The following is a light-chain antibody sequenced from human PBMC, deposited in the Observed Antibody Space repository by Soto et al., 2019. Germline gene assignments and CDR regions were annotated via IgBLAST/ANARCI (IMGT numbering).Light chain of an antibody. Sequence: QSVLTQPPSVSGAPGQRVTISCTGSRSNIGAGYDVHWYQQLPGTAPKLLIYGNSNRPSGVPDRFSGSKSGTSASLAITGLQAEDAADYYCQSYDSSLSGSVFGGGTQLTVL. CDR3: QSYDSSLSGSV. V-gene: IGLV1-40*01. J-gene: IGLJ7*01. CDR2: GNS. CDR1: RSNIGAGYD.